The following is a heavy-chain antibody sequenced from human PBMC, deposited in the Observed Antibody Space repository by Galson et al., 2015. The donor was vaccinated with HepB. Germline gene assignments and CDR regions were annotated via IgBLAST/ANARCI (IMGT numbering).Heavy chain of an antibody. V-gene: IGHV3-21*01. CDR1: GFTFSSYS. CDR2: ISSSSSYI. CDR3: ARVGYSYGYFGFDY. Sequence: SLRLSCAASGFTFSSYSMNWVRQAPGKGLEWVSSISSSSSYIYYADSVKGRFTISRDNAKNSLYLQVNSLRAEDTAVYYCARVGYSYGYFGFDYWGQGTLVTVSS. D-gene: IGHD5-18*01. J-gene: IGHJ4*02.